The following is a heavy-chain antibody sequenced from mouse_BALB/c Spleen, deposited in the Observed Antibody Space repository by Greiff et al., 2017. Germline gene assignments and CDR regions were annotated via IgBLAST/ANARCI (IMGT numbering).Heavy chain of an antibody. CDR3: ARVYGNYGWFAD. Sequence: EVQVVESGPELVKPGASVKVSCKASGYAFTSYNMYWVKQSPGKSLEWIGYIDPYNGGTSYNQKFKGKATLTVDKSSSTAYMHLNSLTSEDSAVYFCARVYGNYGWFADWGEGTLVTVSA. J-gene: IGHJ3*01. D-gene: IGHD2-10*02. CDR1: GYAFTSYN. CDR2: IDPYNGGT. V-gene: IGHV1S135*01.